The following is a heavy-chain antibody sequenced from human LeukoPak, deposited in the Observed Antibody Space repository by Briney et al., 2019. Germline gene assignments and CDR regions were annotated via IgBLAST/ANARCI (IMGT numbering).Heavy chain of an antibody. D-gene: IGHD3-22*01. J-gene: IGHJ4*02. CDR1: GFTFDDYA. V-gene: IGHV3-9*01. CDR3: AKSPYYYDSSLDY. CDR2: ISWNSGSI. Sequence: GGSLRLSCSASGFTFDDYAMHWVRQAPGKGLEWVSGISWNSGSIGYADSVKGRFTISRDNAKNSLYLQMHSLRPEDTALYFCAKSPYYYDSSLDYWGQGTLVTVSS.